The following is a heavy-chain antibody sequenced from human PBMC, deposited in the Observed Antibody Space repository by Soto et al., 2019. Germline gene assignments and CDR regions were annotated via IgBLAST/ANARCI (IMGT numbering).Heavy chain of an antibody. Sequence: GGSLRLSCEASGFTFSGYWMSWVRQAPGKGLGWVADIKHDGSVQYYVDSVKGRFTISRDNAKKLLFLQMNGLRAEDTALYYCARATYSNAWYRFDLWGPGTLVTVSS. D-gene: IGHD4-4*01. CDR2: IKHDGSVQ. V-gene: IGHV3-7*03. CDR3: ARATYSNAWYRFDL. CDR1: GFTFSGYW. J-gene: IGHJ4*02.